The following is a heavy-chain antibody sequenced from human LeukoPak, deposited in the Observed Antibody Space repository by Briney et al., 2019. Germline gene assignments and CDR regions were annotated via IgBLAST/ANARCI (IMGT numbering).Heavy chain of an antibody. CDR1: GGSFSGYY. V-gene: IGHV4-34*01. Sequence: PSETLSLTCAVYGGSFSGYYWSWIRQPPGKGLEWIGEINHSGSTNYNPSLKSRVTISVDTSKNQFSLKLSSVTAADTAVYYCARGPEYQLPLYYFDYWGQGTLVTVSS. D-gene: IGHD2-2*01. CDR2: INHSGST. CDR3: ARGPEYQLPLYYFDY. J-gene: IGHJ4*02.